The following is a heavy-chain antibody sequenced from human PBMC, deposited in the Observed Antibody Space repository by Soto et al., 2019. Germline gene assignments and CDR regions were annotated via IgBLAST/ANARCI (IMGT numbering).Heavy chain of an antibody. CDR2: IFYSGST. V-gene: IGHV4-59*01. CDR1: GGSISGYF. CDR3: ARLGYCISTSCYDYFDY. J-gene: IGHJ4*02. Sequence: PSETLSLTCTVSGGSISGYFWSWVRQPPGKGLEWIGYIFYSGSTNYNPSLKSRVTISVDTSESQFSLKLNSVIAADTAVYYCARLGYCISTSCYDYFDYWGQGTLVTVSS. D-gene: IGHD2-2*01.